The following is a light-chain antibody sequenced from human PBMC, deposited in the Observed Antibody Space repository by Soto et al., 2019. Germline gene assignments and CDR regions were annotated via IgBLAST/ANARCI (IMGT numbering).Light chain of an antibody. CDR3: YQYGSSPPRT. J-gene: IGKJ1*01. CDR2: GAS. Sequence: IALTQSPGTLSLSRGERATLSCRASQSVISSYLAWYQQKPGQAPRLLRYGASSRATGIPVRFSGSVSGTGFTLTISRLEPEDFAVYYCYQYGSSPPRTFCQGTKLDIK. V-gene: IGKV3-20*01. CDR1: QSVISSY.